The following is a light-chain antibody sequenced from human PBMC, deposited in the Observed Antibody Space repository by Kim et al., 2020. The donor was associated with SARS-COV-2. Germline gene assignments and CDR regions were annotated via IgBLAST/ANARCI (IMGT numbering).Light chain of an antibody. CDR1: NIGSKD. Sequence: GALGQTARITCGGNNIGSKDVHWYQQKPGQAPVLVIYRDSNRPSGIPERFSGSNSGNTATLTISRAQAGDEADYYCQVWDSSTVVFGGGTQLTVL. CDR2: RDS. V-gene: IGLV3-9*01. CDR3: QVWDSSTVV. J-gene: IGLJ2*01.